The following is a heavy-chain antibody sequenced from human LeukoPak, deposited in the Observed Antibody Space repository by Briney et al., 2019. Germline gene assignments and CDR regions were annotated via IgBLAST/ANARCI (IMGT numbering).Heavy chain of an antibody. D-gene: IGHD5-24*01. CDR2: ISGSGGST. J-gene: IGHJ4*02. V-gene: IGHV3-23*01. Sequence: PGGSLRLSCAASGFTFSSYAMSWVRQAPGKGLEWVSAISGSGGSTYYAGSVKGRFTISRDNSKNTLYLQMNSLRAEDTAVYYCAKSSDGYNYHPPYWGQGTLVTVSS. CDR1: GFTFSSYA. CDR3: AKSSDGYNYHPPY.